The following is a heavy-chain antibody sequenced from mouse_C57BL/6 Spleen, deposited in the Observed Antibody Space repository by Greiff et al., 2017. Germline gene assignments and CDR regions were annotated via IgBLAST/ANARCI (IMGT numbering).Heavy chain of an antibody. CDR3: AREGVYYGSSYGFDY. CDR1: GYTFTSYW. CDR2: IDPSDSET. V-gene: IGHV1-52*01. Sequence: QVQLQQSGAELVRPGSSVKLSCKASGYTFTSYWMHWVKQRPIQGLEWIGNIDPSDSETHYNQKFKDKATLTVDKSSSTAYMQLSSLTSEDSAVYYCAREGVYYGSSYGFDYWGQGTTLTVSS. J-gene: IGHJ2*01. D-gene: IGHD1-1*01.